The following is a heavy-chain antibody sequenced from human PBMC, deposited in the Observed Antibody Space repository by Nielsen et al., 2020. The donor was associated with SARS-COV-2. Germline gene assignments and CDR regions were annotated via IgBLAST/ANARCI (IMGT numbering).Heavy chain of an antibody. CDR3: KSEGN. CDR2: IRPDGTGA. V-gene: IGHV3-7*03. CDR1: GFTFSASW. J-gene: IGHJ4*02. Sequence: GGSLTLSCAASGFTFSASWMAWVRQAPGKGLEWLSNIRPDGTGANYVDSVKGRFTISRDNAKNLLYLQMGSLRADDTAVYFCKSEGNWGQGTLVTVSS.